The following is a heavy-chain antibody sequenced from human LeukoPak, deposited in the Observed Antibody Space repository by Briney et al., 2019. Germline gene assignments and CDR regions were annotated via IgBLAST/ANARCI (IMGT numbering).Heavy chain of an antibody. CDR2: INTNTGNP. D-gene: IGHD1-14*01. V-gene: IGHV7-4-1*02. CDR1: GYTFTSYA. J-gene: IGHJ4*02. CDR3: ASPNDQNLFDY. Sequence: ASVKVSCKASGYTFTSYAMNWVRQAPGQGLEWMGWINTNTGNPTYAQGFTGRFVFSLGTSVSTAYLQISSLKAEDTAVYYCASPNDQNLFDYWGQGTLVTVSS.